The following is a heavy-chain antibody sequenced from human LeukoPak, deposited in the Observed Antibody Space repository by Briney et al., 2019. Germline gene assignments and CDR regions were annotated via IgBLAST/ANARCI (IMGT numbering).Heavy chain of an antibody. D-gene: IGHD5/OR15-5a*01. CDR2: IYYSGST. V-gene: IGHV4-59*01. CDR1: GGSISSYY. J-gene: IGHJ6*03. Sequence: PETLSLTCTVSGGSISSYYWSWIRQPPGKGLEWIGYIYYSGSTNYNPSLKSRVTISVDTSKNQFSLKLSSVTAADTAVYYCARIYKVVSSYYYYMDVWGKGTTVTVSS. CDR3: ARIYKVVSSYYYYMDV.